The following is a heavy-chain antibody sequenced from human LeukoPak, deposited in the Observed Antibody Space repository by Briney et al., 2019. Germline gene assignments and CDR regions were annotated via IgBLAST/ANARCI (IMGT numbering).Heavy chain of an antibody. CDR2: IYYSGSA. D-gene: IGHD5-18*01. V-gene: IGHV4-39*07. J-gene: IGHJ4*02. CDR1: GGSISSSSYY. Sequence: SETLSLTCTVSGGSISSSSYYWGWIRQPPGKGLEWIGSIYYSGSAYYNPSLKSRVTISVDTSKNQFSLKLSSVTAAATAVYYWARSGVYTYVYFAYGGEGTLATAS. CDR3: ARSGVYTYVYFAY.